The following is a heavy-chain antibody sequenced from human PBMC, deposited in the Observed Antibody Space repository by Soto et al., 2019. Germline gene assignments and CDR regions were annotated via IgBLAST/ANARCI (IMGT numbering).Heavy chain of an antibody. Sequence: EVQLLESGGGLVQPGGSLRLSCAASGFTFNNYAMSWVRQAPGKGLEWVSSISSSGGSTYYADSVKGRFTISRDNSKNTLYLQMNSLGAEDTAVFDCANERWEGYCMDVWGQGITVTVSS. D-gene: IGHD1-26*01. V-gene: IGHV3-23*01. CDR2: ISSSGGST. CDR3: ANERWEGYCMDV. CDR1: GFTFNNYA. J-gene: IGHJ6*02.